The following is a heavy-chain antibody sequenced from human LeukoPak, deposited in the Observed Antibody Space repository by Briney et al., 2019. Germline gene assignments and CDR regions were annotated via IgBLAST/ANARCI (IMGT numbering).Heavy chain of an antibody. CDR3: AKDLSPDPLWPNPDY. CDR1: GFTFSSYA. Sequence: RPGGSLRLSCAASGFTFSSYAMHWVRQTPGKGLEYVSAISTNGGGTYYANSVKGRFTISRDNSKNTLYLQMNSLRAEDTAVYFCAKDLSPDPLWPNPDYWGQGTLVTVSS. J-gene: IGHJ4*02. D-gene: IGHD3-10*01. CDR2: ISTNGGGT. V-gene: IGHV3-64*01.